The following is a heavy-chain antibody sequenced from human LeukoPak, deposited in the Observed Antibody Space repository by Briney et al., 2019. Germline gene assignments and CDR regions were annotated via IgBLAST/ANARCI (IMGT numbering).Heavy chain of an antibody. V-gene: IGHV1-3*01. CDR3: ASSLGPTYYYDSSGYYPPGGFDP. CDR1: GYTFTSYA. D-gene: IGHD3-22*01. CDR2: INAGNGNT. J-gene: IGHJ5*02. Sequence: GASVKVSCKASGYTFTSYAMHWVRQAPGQRLEWMEWINAGNGNTKYSQKFQGRVTITRDTSASTAYMELSSLRSEDTAVYYCASSLGPTYYYDSSGYYPPGGFDPWGQGTLVTVSS.